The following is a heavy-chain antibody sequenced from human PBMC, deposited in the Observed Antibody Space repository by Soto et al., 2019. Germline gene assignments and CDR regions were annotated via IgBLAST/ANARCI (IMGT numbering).Heavy chain of an antibody. Sequence: QVQLVESGGGVVQPGTSLRLSCAASGFTFRSYTMHWVRQAPGKGLEWVAAISYDGNTKYYADSLKGRFTISRDDSQKTLYLQMISLTSEDTAIYYCAREFYYFTVGTKEEYFDYWGQGSLVTVSS. J-gene: IGHJ4*02. D-gene: IGHD3-10*01. CDR2: ISYDGNTK. V-gene: IGHV3-30-3*01. CDR1: GFTFRSYT. CDR3: AREFYYFTVGTKEEYFDY.